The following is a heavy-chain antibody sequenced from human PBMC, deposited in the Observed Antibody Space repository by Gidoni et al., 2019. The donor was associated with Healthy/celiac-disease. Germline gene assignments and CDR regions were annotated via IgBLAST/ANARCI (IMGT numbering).Heavy chain of an antibody. CDR2: ISSSSSYI. D-gene: IGHD3-9*01. CDR3: ARASLLRYFDWSPDAFDI. CDR1: GFTFSSHS. J-gene: IGHJ3*02. Sequence: EVQLVESGGGLVKPGGSLSLSCAASGFTFSSHSMNWVRQAPGTGLEWVSSISSSSSYIYYADSVKGRFTISRDNAKNSLYLQMNSLRAEDTAVYYCARASLLRYFDWSPDAFDIWGQGTMVTVSS. V-gene: IGHV3-21*01.